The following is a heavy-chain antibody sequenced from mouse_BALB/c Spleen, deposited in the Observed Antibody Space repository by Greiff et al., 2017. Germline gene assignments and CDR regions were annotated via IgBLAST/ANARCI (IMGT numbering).Heavy chain of an antibody. Sequence: EVKLVESGGGLVQPGGSLKLSCAASGFTFSSYTMSWVRQTPEKRLEWIAYISNGGGSTYYPDTVKGRFTISRDNAKNTLYLQMSSLKSEDTAMYYCARQYGNYYAMDYWGQGTSVTVSS. D-gene: IGHD2-10*02. V-gene: IGHV5-12-2*01. CDR3: ARQYGNYYAMDY. CDR1: GFTFSSYT. CDR2: ISNGGGST. J-gene: IGHJ4*01.